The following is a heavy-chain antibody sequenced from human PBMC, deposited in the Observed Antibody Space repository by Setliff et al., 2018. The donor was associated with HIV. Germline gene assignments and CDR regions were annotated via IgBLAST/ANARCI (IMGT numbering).Heavy chain of an antibody. CDR3: AREYDVLLWIGSQYGRGNLDS. Sequence: ASVKVSCKASGYILTSHYMHWVRQAPGQGLEWMGLINPSVGSTSYAQKFQGRVTMTRDTSTSTVYMELSSLRSEDTAVYYCAREYDVLLWIGSQYGRGNLDSWGQGTPVTVSS. D-gene: IGHD3-10*01. J-gene: IGHJ4*02. V-gene: IGHV1-46*01. CDR1: GYILTSHY. CDR2: INPSVGST.